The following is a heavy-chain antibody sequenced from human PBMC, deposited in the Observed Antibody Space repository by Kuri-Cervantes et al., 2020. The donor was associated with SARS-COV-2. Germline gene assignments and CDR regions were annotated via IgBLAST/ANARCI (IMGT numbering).Heavy chain of an antibody. Sequence: GGSLRLSRAASGFTFDDYAMHWVRQAPGKGLEWVSGISWNSGSIGYADPVKGRFTISRDNAKNSLYLQMNSLRAEDTAVYYCAKVDSSGTGAFDIWGQGTMVTVSS. CDR3: AKVDSSGTGAFDI. D-gene: IGHD3-22*01. V-gene: IGHV3-9*01. CDR1: GFTFDDYA. J-gene: IGHJ3*02. CDR2: ISWNSGSI.